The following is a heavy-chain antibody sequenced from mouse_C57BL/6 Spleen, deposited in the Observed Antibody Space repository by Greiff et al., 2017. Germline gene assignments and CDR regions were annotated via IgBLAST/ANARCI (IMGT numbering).Heavy chain of an antibody. Sequence: VQLQESGPELVKPGASVKISCKASGYAFSSSWMNWVKQRPGKGLEWIGRIYPGDGDTNYNGKFKGKATLTADKSSSTAYMQLSSLTSEDSAVYFCARDSSGLFDYWGQGTTLTVSS. J-gene: IGHJ2*01. CDR2: IYPGDGDT. CDR1: GYAFSSSW. V-gene: IGHV1-82*01. D-gene: IGHD3-2*02. CDR3: ARDSSGLFDY.